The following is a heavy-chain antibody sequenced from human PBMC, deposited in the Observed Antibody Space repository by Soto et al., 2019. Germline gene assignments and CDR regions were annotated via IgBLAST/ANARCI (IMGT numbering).Heavy chain of an antibody. CDR2: MNEDGGTT. Sequence: GGSLRLSCAASGFTFSSYWMHWVRQSPGKGLVWVSRMNEDGGTTDYADSVKGRFTISRDNAKNTLYLQMNSLRVEDTAVYYCASVLSGRADVWGQGTTVTVSS. J-gene: IGHJ6*02. CDR1: GFTFSSYW. CDR3: ASVLSGRADV. V-gene: IGHV3-74*01. D-gene: IGHD3-10*01.